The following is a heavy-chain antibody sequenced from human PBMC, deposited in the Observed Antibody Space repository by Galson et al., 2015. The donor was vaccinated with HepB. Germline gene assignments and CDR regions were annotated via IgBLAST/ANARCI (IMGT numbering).Heavy chain of an antibody. J-gene: IGHJ6*02. CDR3: ARSPVSINYGMDV. CDR1: GGSISSSNW. V-gene: IGHV4-4*02. Sequence: LSLTCSVSGGSISSSNWWKWVRQPPGRGLEWIGEIYHGGNTNYNPSLKSRLTVSLDKSKNQFSLRLTSVTAADTAVYYCARSPVSINYGMDVWGQGTTVTISS. D-gene: IGHD2-2*01. CDR2: IYHGGNT.